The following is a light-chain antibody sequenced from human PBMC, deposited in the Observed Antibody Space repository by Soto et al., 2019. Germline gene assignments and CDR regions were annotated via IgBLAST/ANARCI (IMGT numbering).Light chain of an antibody. V-gene: IGLV2-14*01. J-gene: IGLJ2*01. CDR2: DVT. Sequence: QSALTQPASVSGSPGQSITISCTGTSSDVGGYNSVSWYKQHPGKAPKLMIYDVTNRPSGVSNRFSGSKSGNTASLSISGLQAEDEADYYCSSYTSSTTPVVFGGGTKVTVL. CDR1: SSDVGGYNS. CDR3: SSYTSSTTPVV.